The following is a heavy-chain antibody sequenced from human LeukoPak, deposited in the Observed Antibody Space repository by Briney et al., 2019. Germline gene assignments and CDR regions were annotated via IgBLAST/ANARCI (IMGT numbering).Heavy chain of an antibody. CDR2: IHTSGGTT. CDR3: ARGGGDGGPFDY. Sequence: ASVKVSCKASGYTFTTYFMHWVRQAPGQGLEWMGIIHTSGGTTKYAQKFQDRVTMTRDTSTNTVYMELSSLKFDDTAVYYCARGGGDGGPFDYWGQGTLVTVSS. V-gene: IGHV1-46*01. J-gene: IGHJ4*02. CDR1: GYTFTTYF. D-gene: IGHD4-23*01.